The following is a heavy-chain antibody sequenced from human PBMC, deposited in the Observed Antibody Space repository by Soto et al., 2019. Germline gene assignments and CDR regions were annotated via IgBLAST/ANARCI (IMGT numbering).Heavy chain of an antibody. Sequence: SETLSLTCAIYGGSFSGYCWSWLRQPPGKGLEWIGEINHSGSTNYNPSLKSRVTISVDTSKNQFSLKLSSVTAADTAVYYCARGEQLEVRGVILNWFDPWGQGTLVTVSS. CDR2: INHSGST. CDR3: ARGEQLEVRGVILNWFDP. V-gene: IGHV4-34*01. CDR1: GGSFSGYC. D-gene: IGHD3-10*01. J-gene: IGHJ5*02.